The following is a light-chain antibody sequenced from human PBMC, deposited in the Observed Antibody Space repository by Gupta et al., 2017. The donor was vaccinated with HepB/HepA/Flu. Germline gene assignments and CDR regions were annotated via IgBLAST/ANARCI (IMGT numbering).Light chain of an antibody. CDR1: QSVSSIY. CDR3: HQYGYLGT. Sequence: EIVLTQSPGTLSLSPGERATLSCRAGQSVSSIYLAWYQHKPGQAPRLLIYGASSRATGIPDRFSGSGSGTDFTLTISRLEPEDFAVYYCHQYGYLGTFGPGTKVDMK. CDR2: GAS. V-gene: IGKV3-20*01. J-gene: IGKJ3*01.